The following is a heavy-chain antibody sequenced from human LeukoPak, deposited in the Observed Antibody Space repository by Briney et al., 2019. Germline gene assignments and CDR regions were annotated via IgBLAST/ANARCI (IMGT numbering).Heavy chain of an antibody. CDR3: ARDPYSGNYGNYYYYYMDV. V-gene: IGHV3-30*02. J-gene: IGHJ6*03. CDR2: IRYDGSNK. CDR1: GFIFISYG. D-gene: IGHD1-26*01. Sequence: PGGSLRLSCAASGFIFISYGMHWVRQAPGKGLEWVAFIRYDGSNKYYADCVKGRFTISRDNAKNSLYLQMNSLGPEDTAVYYCARDPYSGNYGNYYYYYMDVWGKGTTVTISS.